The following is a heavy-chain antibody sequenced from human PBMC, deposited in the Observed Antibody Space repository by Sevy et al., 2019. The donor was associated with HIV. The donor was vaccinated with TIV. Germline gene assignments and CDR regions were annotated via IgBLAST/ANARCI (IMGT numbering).Heavy chain of an antibody. CDR2: ISYDGINK. J-gene: IGHJ4*02. D-gene: IGHD1-26*01. V-gene: IGHV3-30*04. CDR1: GFSFSNYA. CDR3: ARDLPHLLPWELSRGSDY. Sequence: GGSLRLSCAASGFSFSNYAMHWVRQSPGKGLEWVAMISYDGINKDHADSVKGRFTHSPDNSKNTWFLQMNSPRAEDTALYYCARDLPHLLPWELSRGSDYWGQGTLVTVSS.